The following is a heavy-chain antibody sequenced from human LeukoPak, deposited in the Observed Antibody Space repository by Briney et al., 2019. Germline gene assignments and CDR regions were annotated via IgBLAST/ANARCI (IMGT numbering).Heavy chain of an antibody. D-gene: IGHD3-10*01. CDR2: IYYSGST. V-gene: IGHV4-39*01. CDR1: GGSISSSSYY. Sequence: SETLSLTCTVSGGSISSSSYYWGWIRQPPGKGLEWIGSIYYSGSTYYNPSLKSRVTISVDTSKNQFSLRRSSVTAADTAVYYCARHFREFGEVSSSSYGMDVWGQGTTVTVSS. CDR3: ARHFREFGEVSSSSYGMDV. J-gene: IGHJ6*02.